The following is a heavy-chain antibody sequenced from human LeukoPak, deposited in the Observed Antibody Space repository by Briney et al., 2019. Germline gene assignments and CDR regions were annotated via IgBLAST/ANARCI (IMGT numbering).Heavy chain of an antibody. D-gene: IGHD6-13*01. Sequence: PGGSLRLSCVASGFSLSRFGMHWVRQAPGKGLEWVSFVRYDGSSQHYADSVKGRFTISRDNAENSVYLQMSSLRAEDTAVYYCARLSEVYEVASRWNYYYHYYMDVWGKGTTVTVSS. V-gene: IGHV3-30*02. J-gene: IGHJ6*03. CDR2: VRYDGSSQ. CDR1: GFSLSRFG. CDR3: ARLSEVYEVASRWNYYYHYYMDV.